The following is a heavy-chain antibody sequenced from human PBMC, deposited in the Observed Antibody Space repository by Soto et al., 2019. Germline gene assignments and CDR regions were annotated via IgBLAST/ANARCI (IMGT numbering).Heavy chain of an antibody. CDR1: GFTFSSYA. CDR3: ARMGAGGYFDL. D-gene: IGHD3-16*01. V-gene: IGHV3-23*01. Sequence: EVQLLESGGGLVQPGGSLRLSCAASGFTFSSYAMNWVRQAPGKGLEWVSVISGSGDSTYYADSVKGRFTISRDNSKNTLHLQMNSLRAEDTAVYYCARMGAGGYFDLWGRATLVTVSS. J-gene: IGHJ2*01. CDR2: ISGSGDST.